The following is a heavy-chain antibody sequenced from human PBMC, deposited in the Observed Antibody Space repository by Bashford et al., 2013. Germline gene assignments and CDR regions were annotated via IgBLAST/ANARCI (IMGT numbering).Heavy chain of an antibody. V-gene: IGHV4-39*01. CDR1: GGSISSSGFY. Sequence: SETLSLTCTVSGGSISSSGFYWGWIRQPPGRGWSGLGVSIIWDHLLQPSLKSRVTMSVDTSKNQFSLRLSSVTAADTAVYYCARPPPGAGTNGYYFHYWGQGNPGHRLL. D-gene: IGHD1-7*01. J-gene: IGHJ4*02. CDR3: ARPPPGAGTNGYYFHY. CDR2: SIIWDH.